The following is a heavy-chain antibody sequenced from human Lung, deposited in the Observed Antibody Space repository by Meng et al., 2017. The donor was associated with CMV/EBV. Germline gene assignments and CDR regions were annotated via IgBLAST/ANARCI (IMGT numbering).Heavy chain of an antibody. V-gene: IGHV3-7*01. J-gene: IGHJ6*04. D-gene: IGHD1-1*01. CDR1: GFTFSSFW. CDR2: IKQDESEI. Sequence: GGSLRLXCAASGFTFSSFWMAWVRQAPGKGLEWVGNIKQDESEIQYVGSVKGRFTITRDNAKNSLFLQMNSLRAEDTAVYYCARSMLEVNRYYYGMDVWGAGTXVNVSS. CDR3: ARSMLEVNRYYYGMDV.